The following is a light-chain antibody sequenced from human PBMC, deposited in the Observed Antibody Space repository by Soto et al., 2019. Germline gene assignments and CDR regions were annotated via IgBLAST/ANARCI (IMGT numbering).Light chain of an antibody. V-gene: IGKV4-1*01. J-gene: IGKJ5*01. CDR2: WAS. CDR1: QSLLYSSNNKNY. CDR3: QQYYSTPFT. Sequence: DIVMTQSPDSLAVSLGERATINCKSSQSLLYSSNNKNYLAWYQQKPGQPPKLLIYWASTRESGVPDRFSGSGSGTDFTRTISSLQAEDVAVYFCQQYYSTPFTFGQGTRLEIK.